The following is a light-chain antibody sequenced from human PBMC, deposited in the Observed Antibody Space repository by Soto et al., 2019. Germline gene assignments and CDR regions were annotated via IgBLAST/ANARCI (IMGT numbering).Light chain of an antibody. CDR2: AAS. Sequence: DIQLTRSPSFLSASVGDRVTITCRASQGINDYLAWYQQKPGKAPKLLIYAASTLQSEVSSRFSGSASGTEFTLTISSLQPEDFATYYCQQFNTYPLTFGGGTKVEVK. CDR1: QGINDY. V-gene: IGKV1-9*01. J-gene: IGKJ4*01. CDR3: QQFNTYPLT.